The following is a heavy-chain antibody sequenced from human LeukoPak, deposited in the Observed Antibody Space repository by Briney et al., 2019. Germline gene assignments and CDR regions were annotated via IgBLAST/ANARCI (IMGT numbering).Heavy chain of an antibody. D-gene: IGHD1-26*01. CDR3: ARDQTGSLDY. Sequence: GGSLRLSCAASGFTFSNTWMAWVRQAPGKGLEWVANIKQDGSTRHYGDSVKGRFTISRDNAKKSLYLQMNSLRAEDTAVYYCARDQTGSLDYWGQGTLVTVSS. CDR2: IKQDGSTR. CDR1: GFTFSNTW. J-gene: IGHJ4*02. V-gene: IGHV3-7*01.